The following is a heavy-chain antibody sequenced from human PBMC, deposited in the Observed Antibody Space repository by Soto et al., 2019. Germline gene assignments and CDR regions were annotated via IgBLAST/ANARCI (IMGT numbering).Heavy chain of an antibody. Sequence: GGSLRLSCAASGFTLRSYAMSWARQAPGKGLEWVSSLLRSGSSTYYADSVKGRFTISSDISANSLYLQMDSLRAEDTAVYYCAKDAVSGDGVWLLDSWGQGTVVTVSS. D-gene: IGHD4-17*01. CDR2: LLRSGSST. CDR1: GFTLRSYA. CDR3: AKDAVSGDGVWLLDS. V-gene: IGHV3-23*01. J-gene: IGHJ5*02.